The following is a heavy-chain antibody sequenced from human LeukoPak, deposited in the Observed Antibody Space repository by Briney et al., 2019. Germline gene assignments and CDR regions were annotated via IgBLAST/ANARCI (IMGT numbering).Heavy chain of an antibody. V-gene: IGHV3-21*05. CDR3: AREGNAFDI. J-gene: IGHJ3*02. CDR1: GFSFSLYA. CDR2: IDSGSDDI. D-gene: IGHD3-10*01. Sequence: GGSLRLSCAASGFSFSLYAMNWVRQAPGKGLEWISYIDSGSDDILHADSVRGRFAISRDNAKNSLYLQMNSLRAEDTAVYYCAREGNAFDIWGQGTMVTVSS.